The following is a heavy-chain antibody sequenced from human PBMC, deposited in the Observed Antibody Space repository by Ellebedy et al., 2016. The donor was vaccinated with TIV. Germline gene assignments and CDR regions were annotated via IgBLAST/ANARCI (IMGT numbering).Heavy chain of an antibody. V-gene: IGHV5-51*01. D-gene: IGHD7-27*01. CDR1: GYSFTSYW. Sequence: GESLKISCKGSGYSFTSYWIGWVRQMPGKGLEWMGIIYPGDSDTRYSPSFQGQVTLSADKSTSTAYLQWSSLQASDTAMYFCARHGLGSGDQKYFYIYAMDVWGQGTSVSVSS. J-gene: IGHJ6*02. CDR3: ARHGLGSGDQKYFYIYAMDV. CDR2: IYPGDSDT.